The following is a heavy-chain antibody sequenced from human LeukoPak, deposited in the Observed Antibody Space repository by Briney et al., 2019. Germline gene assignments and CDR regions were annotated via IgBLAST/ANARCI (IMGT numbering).Heavy chain of an antibody. Sequence: GGSLRLSCAASGFTFSSHAMHWARQAPGKGLEYVSAFNSDGRYTYYANSVKGRFSISRDNSKNTLFLQMGSLRPEDTAVYYCARFREDRTPYNAMDVWGQGTTVTVSS. CDR1: GFTFSSHA. D-gene: IGHD1/OR15-1a*01. CDR3: ARFREDRTPYNAMDV. J-gene: IGHJ6*02. CDR2: FNSDGRYT. V-gene: IGHV3-64*01.